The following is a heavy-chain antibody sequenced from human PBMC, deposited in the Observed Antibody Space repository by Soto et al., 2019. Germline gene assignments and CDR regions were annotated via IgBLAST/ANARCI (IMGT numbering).Heavy chain of an antibody. V-gene: IGHV1-18*04. J-gene: IGHJ6*02. Sequence: ASVKVSCKASGYTFTSYGISWVRQAPGQGLEWMGWISAYNGNTNYAQKPQGRVTMTTDTSTSTAYMELRSLRSDDTAVYYCASPYCSSTSCYPYHYYGMDVWGQGTTVTVSS. CDR2: ISAYNGNT. D-gene: IGHD2-2*01. CDR1: GYTFTSYG. CDR3: ASPYCSSTSCYPYHYYGMDV.